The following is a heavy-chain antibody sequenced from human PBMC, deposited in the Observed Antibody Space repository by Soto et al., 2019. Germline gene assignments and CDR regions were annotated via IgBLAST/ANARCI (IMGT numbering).Heavy chain of an antibody. CDR1: GGSISSGGYY. D-gene: IGHD1-26*01. CDR3: ASSAWGGHPMYNWFDP. V-gene: IGHV4-31*03. Sequence: QVQLQESGPGLVKPSQTLSLTCTVSGGSISSGGYYWSWIRQHPGKGLEWIGYIYYSGSTDYNPSLKSRVTISVDTSKNQFCLKLSSVTAADTAVYYCASSAWGGHPMYNWFDPWGQGTPFTASS. CDR2: IYYSGST. J-gene: IGHJ5*02.